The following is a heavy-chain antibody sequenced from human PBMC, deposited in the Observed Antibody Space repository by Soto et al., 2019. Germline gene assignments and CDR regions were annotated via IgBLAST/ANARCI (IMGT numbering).Heavy chain of an antibody. Sequence: PGGSLRLSCAASGFTFSSYAMSWVRQAPGKGLEWVSAISGSGGSTYYAASVKGRFTISRDNSKNTLFLQMNSLRAEDTAVYYCAEGGFYDGFDYWGQGTLVTVSS. CDR2: ISGSGGST. CDR1: GFTFSSYA. CDR3: AEGGFYDGFDY. V-gene: IGHV3-23*01. J-gene: IGHJ4*02. D-gene: IGHD5-12*01.